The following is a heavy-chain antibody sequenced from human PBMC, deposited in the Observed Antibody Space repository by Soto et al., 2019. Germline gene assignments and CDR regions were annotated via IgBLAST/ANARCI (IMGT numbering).Heavy chain of an antibody. CDR2: IYHSANT. CDR3: ARVPDY. V-gene: IGHV4-30-2*01. J-gene: IGHJ4*02. Sequence: QLQLQESGSGLVKPSQTLSLTCAVPVGSISSVGYSWGWIRQPPGKGLEWIGYIYHSANTYYNPSLKSRVTISVDRSKNQFSLKLSSVTAADTAVYYCARVPDYWGQGTLVTVSS. CDR1: VGSISSVGYS.